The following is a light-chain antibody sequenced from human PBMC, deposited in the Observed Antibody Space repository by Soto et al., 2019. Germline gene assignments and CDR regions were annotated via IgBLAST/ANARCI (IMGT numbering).Light chain of an antibody. Sequence: SYELTQPPSVSVSPGQTASITCSGDKLGDKYASWYQQKPGQSPVLVIYQDSYRPSGIPERFSGSNSGNTATLTISGTQAMDEADYYCQAWDSNSYVFGSGTQLTVL. CDR1: KLGDKY. CDR2: QDS. J-gene: IGLJ1*01. V-gene: IGLV3-1*01. CDR3: QAWDSNSYV.